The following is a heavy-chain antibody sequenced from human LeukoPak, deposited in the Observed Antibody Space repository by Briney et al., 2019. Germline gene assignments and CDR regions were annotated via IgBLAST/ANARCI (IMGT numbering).Heavy chain of an antibody. D-gene: IGHD3-10*01. Sequence: SGTLSLTCAVSGGSISSSNWWSWVRQPPGRGLEWIGEIYHSGSTNYNASLKSRVTISVDKSKNQFSLKLTSVTAADTAVYYCARQAVYGSGRPTRWGQGTLVTVSS. CDR3: ARQAVYGSGRPTR. J-gene: IGHJ4*02. CDR1: GGSISSSNW. CDR2: IYHSGST. V-gene: IGHV4-4*02.